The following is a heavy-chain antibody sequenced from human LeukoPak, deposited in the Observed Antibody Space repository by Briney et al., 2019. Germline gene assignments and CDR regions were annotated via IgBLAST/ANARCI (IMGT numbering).Heavy chain of an antibody. CDR2: ISSSGSTI. V-gene: IGHV3-48*03. Sequence: GGSLRLSCAASGFTFSSYEMNWVRQAPGKGLEWVSYISSSGSTIYYADSVKGRFTISRDNAKNSLYLQMNSLRAEDTAVYYCARTYYDILTSLDPFPYAFDIWGQGTMVTVSS. CDR3: ARTYYDILTSLDPFPYAFDI. CDR1: GFTFSSYE. J-gene: IGHJ3*02. D-gene: IGHD3-9*01.